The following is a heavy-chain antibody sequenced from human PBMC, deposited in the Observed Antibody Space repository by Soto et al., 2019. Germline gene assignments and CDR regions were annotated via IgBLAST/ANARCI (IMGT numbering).Heavy chain of an antibody. V-gene: IGHV3-30*18. CDR3: AKVLSDYYGMDV. Sequence: QVQLVESGGGVVQPGRSLRLSCAASGFTFSSYGMHWVRQAPGKGLEWVAVISYDGSNKYYADSVKGRFTISRDNSKNTLYLQMNSLRAEDTAVYYCAKVLSDYYGMDVWGQGTTVTVSS. CDR1: GFTFSSYG. J-gene: IGHJ6*02. CDR2: ISYDGSNK.